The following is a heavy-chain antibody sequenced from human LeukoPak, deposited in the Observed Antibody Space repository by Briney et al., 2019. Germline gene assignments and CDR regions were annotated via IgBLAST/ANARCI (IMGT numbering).Heavy chain of an antibody. V-gene: IGHV4-61*01. CDR3: ARGALVLGDDY. D-gene: IGHD3-16*01. J-gene: IGHJ4*02. CDR1: GGSVSSGSYY. CDR2: IYYSGSA. Sequence: SETLSLTCTVSGGSVSSGSYYWSWIRQPPGKGLEWIGYIYYSGSANYNPSLKSRVTISVDTSKNQFSLKPSSVTAADTAVYYCARGALVLGDDYWGQGTLVTVSS.